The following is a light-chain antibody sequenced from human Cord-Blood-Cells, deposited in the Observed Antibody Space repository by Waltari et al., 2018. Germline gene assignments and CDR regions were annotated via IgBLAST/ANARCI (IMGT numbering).Light chain of an antibody. V-gene: IGLV1-47*01. CDR2: RNN. CDR1: SSNIGSNY. CDR3: AAWDDSLSVV. J-gene: IGLJ2*01. Sequence: QSVLTHPPSASGTPAQRVTISCSGRSSNIGSNYVYWYQQLPGTAPKLLIYRNNQRPSGVPDRFSGSKSGTSASLAISGLRSEDEADYYCAAWDDSLSVVFGGGTKLTVL.